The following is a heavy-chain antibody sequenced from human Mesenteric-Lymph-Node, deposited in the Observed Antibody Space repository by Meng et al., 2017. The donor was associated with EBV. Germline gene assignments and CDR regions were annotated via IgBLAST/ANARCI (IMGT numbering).Heavy chain of an antibody. CDR1: GYIFTDYY. Sequence: QVQLVQSGAEVKKPXXSXKVXCXASGYIFTDYYIPWLRQAPGQGLEWMGRINPNSGGTNYAQNFQGRVTMTRETSISTVYMELSRLTSDDTAVYYCAKVRTTLTRGWFDSWGQGTLVTVSS. D-gene: IGHD4-11*01. CDR3: AKVRTTLTRGWFDS. J-gene: IGHJ5*01. CDR2: INPNSGGT. V-gene: IGHV1-2*06.